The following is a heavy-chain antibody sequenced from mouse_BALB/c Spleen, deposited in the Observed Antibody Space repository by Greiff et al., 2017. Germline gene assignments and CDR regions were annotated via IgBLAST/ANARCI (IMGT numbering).Heavy chain of an antibody. CDR3: APYRSFAY. Sequence: QVQLQQSGAELAKPGASVKMSCKASGYTFTSYWMHWVKQRPGQGLEWIGYINPSTGYTEYNQKFKDKATLTADKSSSTAYMQLSSLTSEDSAVYYCAPYRSFAYWGQGTLVTVSA. J-gene: IGHJ3*01. D-gene: IGHD2-14*01. CDR1: GYTFTSYW. V-gene: IGHV1-7*01. CDR2: INPSTGYT.